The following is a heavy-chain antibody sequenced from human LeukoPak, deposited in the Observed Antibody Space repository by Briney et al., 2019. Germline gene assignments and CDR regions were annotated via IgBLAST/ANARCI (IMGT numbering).Heavy chain of an antibody. Sequence: SQTLSLTCTVSGGSISSGGYYWSWIRQHPGKGLEWIGYIYYSGSTYYNPSLKSRVTISVDTSKNQFSLKLSSVTAADTAVYYCARSPVLYDSSGYYLYYFDYWGQGTLVTVS. CDR1: GGSISSGGYY. CDR3: ARSPVLYDSSGYYLYYFDY. J-gene: IGHJ4*02. CDR2: IYYSGST. D-gene: IGHD3-22*01. V-gene: IGHV4-31*03.